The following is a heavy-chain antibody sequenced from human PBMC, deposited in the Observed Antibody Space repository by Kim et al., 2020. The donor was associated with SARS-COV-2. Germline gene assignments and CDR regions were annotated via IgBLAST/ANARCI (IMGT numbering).Heavy chain of an antibody. D-gene: IGHD3-3*01. J-gene: IGHJ4*02. Sequence: KRRVTISVDTSKNQFSLKLSSVTAADTAVYYCARHVYYDFWSGYLGYFDYWGQGTLVTVSS. CDR3: ARHVYYDFWSGYLGYFDY. V-gene: IGHV4-39*01.